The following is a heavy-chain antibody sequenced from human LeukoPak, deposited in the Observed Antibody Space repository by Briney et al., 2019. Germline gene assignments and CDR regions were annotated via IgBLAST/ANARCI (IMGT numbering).Heavy chain of an antibody. Sequence: PSETLSLTCTVSGGSISSYYWSWIRQPAGKGLEWIGRIYTSGSTNYNPSLKSRVTMSVDTSKDQFSLKLSSVTAADTAVYYCARDGWHYYDSSGYPRFDYWGQGTLVTVSS. J-gene: IGHJ4*02. CDR1: GGSISSYY. CDR2: IYTSGST. D-gene: IGHD3-22*01. CDR3: ARDGWHYYDSSGYPRFDY. V-gene: IGHV4-4*07.